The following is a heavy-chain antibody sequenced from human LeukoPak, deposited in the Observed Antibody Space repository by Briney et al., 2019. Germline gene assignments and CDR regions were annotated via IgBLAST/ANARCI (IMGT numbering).Heavy chain of an antibody. D-gene: IGHD4-17*01. J-gene: IGHJ3*02. CDR3: ANLYGDYGYAFDI. Sequence: GGSLRLSCAASGFTFSSYGMHWVRQAPGKGLEWVAFIRYDGSNKYYADSVKGRFTISRDNSKNTLYLQMNSLRAEDTAVYYCANLYGDYGYAFDIWGQGTMVTVSS. CDR2: IRYDGSNK. V-gene: IGHV3-30*02. CDR1: GFTFSSYG.